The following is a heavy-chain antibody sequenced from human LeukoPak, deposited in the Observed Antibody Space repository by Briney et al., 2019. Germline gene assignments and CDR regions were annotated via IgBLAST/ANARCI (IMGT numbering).Heavy chain of an antibody. CDR2: INPNSGGT. Sequence: ASVKVSCKASGYTFTGYYMHWVRQAPGQGLEWMGWINPNSGGTNYAQKFQGRVTMTRDTSISTAYMELSRLRSDDTAVYYCAREYTYYYDSLNAFDIWGQGTMVTVSS. D-gene: IGHD3-22*01. V-gene: IGHV1-2*02. J-gene: IGHJ3*02. CDR1: GYTFTGYY. CDR3: AREYTYYYDSLNAFDI.